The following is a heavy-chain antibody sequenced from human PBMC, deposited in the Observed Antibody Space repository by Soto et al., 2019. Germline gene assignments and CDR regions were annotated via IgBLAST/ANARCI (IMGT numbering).Heavy chain of an antibody. CDR2: ISSSSSTI. CDR3: ARDHSSSKNDAFDI. V-gene: IGHV3-48*01. D-gene: IGHD6-13*01. CDR1: GFTFISYS. J-gene: IGHJ3*02. Sequence: PGGSLRLSCAASGFTFISYSMNWVRQAPGKGLEWVSYISSSSSTIYYADSVKGRFTISRDNAKNSLYLQMNSLRAEDTAVYYCARDHSSSKNDAFDIWGQGTMVTVSS.